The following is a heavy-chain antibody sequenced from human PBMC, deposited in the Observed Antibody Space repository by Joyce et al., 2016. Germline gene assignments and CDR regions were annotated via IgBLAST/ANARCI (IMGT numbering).Heavy chain of an antibody. CDR2: LSSSRSYI. V-gene: IGHV3-21*01. CDR1: GFTFSSYS. CDR3: ARSSYTNGIFDY. Sequence: EVQLVESGGGLVKPGGSLRLSCSATGFTFSSYSMSWVRQDPGKGLEWVSSLSSSRSYIKYTDSVKGRFTIPRDNAKNSLYLKMNSLRVEDTAVYYCARSSYTNGIFDYWGQGTLVTVSS. J-gene: IGHJ4*02. D-gene: IGHD2-8*01.